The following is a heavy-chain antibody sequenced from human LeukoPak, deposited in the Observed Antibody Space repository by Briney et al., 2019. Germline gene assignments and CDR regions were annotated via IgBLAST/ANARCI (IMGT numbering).Heavy chain of an antibody. CDR3: ARDHNYYYSMDV. CDR2: IKQDGSEK. Sequence: PGGSLRLSCAASGFTFSSYEMNWVRQAPGKGLEWVANIKQDGSEKYYVDSVKGRFTISRDNANNSLYLQMNSLRAEDTAVYYCARDHNYYYSMDVWGKGTTVTVSS. J-gene: IGHJ6*03. CDR1: GFTFSSYE. V-gene: IGHV3-7*01.